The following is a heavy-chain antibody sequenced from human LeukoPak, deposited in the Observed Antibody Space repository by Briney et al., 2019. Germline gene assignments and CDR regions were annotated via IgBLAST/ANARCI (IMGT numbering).Heavy chain of an antibody. J-gene: IGHJ4*02. D-gene: IGHD1-7*01. CDR2: IIPIFGTA. Sequence: SVKVSCKASRGTFSNYAISWVRQAPGQGLEWMGGIIPIFGTANYAQKFQGRVTITADKSTSTAYMELSSLRSEDTAVYYCARSNWNYDLPGYYFDYWGQGTLVTVSS. V-gene: IGHV1-69*06. CDR1: RGTFSNYA. CDR3: ARSNWNYDLPGYYFDY.